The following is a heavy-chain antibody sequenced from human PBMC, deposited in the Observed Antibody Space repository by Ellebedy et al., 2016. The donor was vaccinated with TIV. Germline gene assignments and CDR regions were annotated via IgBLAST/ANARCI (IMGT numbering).Heavy chain of an antibody. Sequence: GESLKISXAVSGFPVSVHYMGWIRQPPGKGLEWVSVLHPGYRTYYADSVQGRFAISRDNSKNTLSLQMNSLRAEDSAVYYCARQSGWLLDWGQGTLVTVSS. CDR2: LHPGYRT. J-gene: IGHJ4*02. V-gene: IGHV3-66*04. D-gene: IGHD3-10*01. CDR3: ARQSGWLLD. CDR1: GFPVSVHY.